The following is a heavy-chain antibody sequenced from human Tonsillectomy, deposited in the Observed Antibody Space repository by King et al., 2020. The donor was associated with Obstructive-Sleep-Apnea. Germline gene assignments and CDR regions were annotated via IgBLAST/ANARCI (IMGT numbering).Heavy chain of an antibody. CDR3: ARDQGDFDY. CDR2: INQDGSEK. V-gene: IGHV3-7*01. Sequence: VQLVESGGGLVQPGGSLRLSCAASGFSVSSYWMSWVRQAPGKGLERVANINQDGSEKYFVDSVKGRFTISRDNAKDSLCLQLNSLRAEDTAVYYCARDQGDFDYWGQGTLVTVSA. J-gene: IGHJ4*02. CDR1: GFSVSSYW.